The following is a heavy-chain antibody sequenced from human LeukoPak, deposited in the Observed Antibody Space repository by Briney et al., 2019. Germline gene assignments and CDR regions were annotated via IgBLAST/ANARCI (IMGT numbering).Heavy chain of an antibody. CDR2: IWYDGSNK. J-gene: IGHJ4*02. D-gene: IGHD3-22*01. Sequence: GGSLRLSCAASGFAFNTYGMQWVRQAPGKGLEWVAVIWYDGSNKYYADSVKGRFTISRDNSKNTLYLQMNSLRAEDTAVYYCASEVGYYYDSSGYEYWGQGTLVTVSS. CDR1: GFAFNTYG. CDR3: ASEVGYYYDSSGYEY. V-gene: IGHV3-33*08.